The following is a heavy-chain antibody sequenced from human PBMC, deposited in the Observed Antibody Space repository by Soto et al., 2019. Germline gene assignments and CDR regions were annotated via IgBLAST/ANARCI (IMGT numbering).Heavy chain of an antibody. CDR2: ISGSGGST. D-gene: IGHD6-6*01. V-gene: IGHV3-23*01. J-gene: IGHJ6*02. CDR3: AKDLVGQLVNYYGMDV. Sequence: PGGSLRLSCAASGFTFSSYAMSWVRQAPGKGLEWVSAISGSGGSTYYADSVKGRFTISRDNSKNTLYLQMNSLRAEDTAVYYCAKDLVGQLVNYYGMDVWGQGTTVTVSS. CDR1: GFTFSSYA.